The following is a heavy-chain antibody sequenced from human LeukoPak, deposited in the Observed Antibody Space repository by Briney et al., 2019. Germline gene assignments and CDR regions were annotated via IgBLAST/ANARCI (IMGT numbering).Heavy chain of an antibody. Sequence: SETLSLTCTVSGGSISIFSWSWIRQPPGKALEWIGYISPSGTTNYKPSLESRVTISLYTSKNHFSLQLKSVTAADTAVYYCATDYGGNSDWYFDLWGRGSLVTVSS. J-gene: IGHJ2*01. D-gene: IGHD4-23*01. CDR1: GGSISIFS. V-gene: IGHV4-4*09. CDR2: ISPSGTT. CDR3: ATDYGGNSDWYFDL.